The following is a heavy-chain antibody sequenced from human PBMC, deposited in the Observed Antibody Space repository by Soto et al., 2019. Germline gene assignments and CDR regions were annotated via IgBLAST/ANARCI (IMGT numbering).Heavy chain of an antibody. Sequence: HPGGSLRLSCAASGFTFSSYWMHWVRQAPGKGLVWVSRINSDGSSTSYADSVKGRFTISRDNAKNTLYLQMNSLRAEDTAVYYCARSGYSSGWYDYWGQGTLVTVSS. J-gene: IGHJ4*02. CDR3: ARSGYSSGWYDY. CDR2: INSDGSST. CDR1: GFTFSSYW. D-gene: IGHD6-19*01. V-gene: IGHV3-74*01.